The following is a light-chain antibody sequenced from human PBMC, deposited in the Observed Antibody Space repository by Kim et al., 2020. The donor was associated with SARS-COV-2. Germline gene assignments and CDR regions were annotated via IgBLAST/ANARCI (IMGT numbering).Light chain of an antibody. CDR1: QSVLYSSNNKNY. V-gene: IGKV4-1*01. Sequence: DIVMTQSPDSLAVSLGEGATIICKSSQSVLYSSNNKNYLAWYQQKPGQPPKLLIYWASTRESGVPDRFSGSGSGTDFTLTISSLQAEDVSVYYCQQYYSSPPTFGPGTTVDIK. J-gene: IGKJ3*01. CDR3: QQYYSSPPT. CDR2: WAS.